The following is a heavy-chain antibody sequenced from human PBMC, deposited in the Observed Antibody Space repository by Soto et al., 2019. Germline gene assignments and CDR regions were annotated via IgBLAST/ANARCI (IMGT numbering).Heavy chain of an antibody. D-gene: IGHD4-17*01. CDR3: GKGRRKCGASDSEK. Sequence: QVQLVESGGGVVQPGRSLRLSCAASGFTFSKSGMNWVRQAPGKGLEWVAAISNDGSEEYYADSVQGRYNISRDNSKNTLSLQMNSLRFEYTAMDFCGKGRRKCGASDSEKWGQGTGVSVCS. CDR2: ISNDGSEE. V-gene: IGHV3-30*03. CDR1: GFTFSKSG. J-gene: IGHJ4*02.